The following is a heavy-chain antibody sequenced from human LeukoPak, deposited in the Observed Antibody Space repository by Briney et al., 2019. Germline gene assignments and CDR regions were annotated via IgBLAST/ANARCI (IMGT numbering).Heavy chain of an antibody. CDR3: ARLSAGSHFHLDS. CDR2: IYPGDSQT. Sequence: GESPKISCKGSGYSFSNKWLGRVRQMPGKGLEWVGIIYPGDSQTRYSPSFQGQVTISADKSISTAYLQWSSLKASDIAMYYCARLSAGSHFHLDSWGQGTLVTVSS. J-gene: IGHJ4*02. V-gene: IGHV5-51*01. CDR1: GYSFSNKW. D-gene: IGHD1-26*01.